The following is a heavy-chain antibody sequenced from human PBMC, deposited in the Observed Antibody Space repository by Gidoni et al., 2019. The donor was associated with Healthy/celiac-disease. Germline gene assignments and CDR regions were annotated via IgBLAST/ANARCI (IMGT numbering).Heavy chain of an antibody. D-gene: IGHD2-8*02. CDR2: ISRSVGSI. CDR1: GYTFSNCY. CDR3: ARDLVGYWADY. V-gene: IGHV3-11*01. Sequence: QVQLVESGGGLVKPGGSLRLSCAATGYTFSNCYMSWIRQAPGKGLEWLSFISRSVGSIYYADSLKVRFTISRNNAKCSLYLQMNSLRAEDTAVYYCARDLVGYWADYWGQGTLVTVSS. J-gene: IGHJ4*02.